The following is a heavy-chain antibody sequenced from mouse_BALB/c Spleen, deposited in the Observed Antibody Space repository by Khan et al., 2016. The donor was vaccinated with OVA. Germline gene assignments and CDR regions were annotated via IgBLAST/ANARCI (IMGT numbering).Heavy chain of an antibody. CDR3: ARSTYRYAFAY. J-gene: IGHJ3*01. CDR2: ILYSDST. Sequence: EVKLLESGPSLVKPSQTLSLTCSVTGDSITSGYWCWIRKFPGNKLEYMGYILYSDSTYYNPSLKSRISITRHTSQNQYYLQLNSVTTEDTATYYCARSTYRYAFAYWGQGTLVTVSA. V-gene: IGHV3-8*02. CDR1: GDSITSGY. D-gene: IGHD2-14*01.